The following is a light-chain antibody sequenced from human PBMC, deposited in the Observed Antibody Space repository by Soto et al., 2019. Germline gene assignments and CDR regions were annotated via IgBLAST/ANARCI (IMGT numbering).Light chain of an antibody. CDR1: QSVTSSY. V-gene: IGKV3-20*01. J-gene: IGKJ5*01. CDR2: GAS. CDR3: QQDGSSPNIT. Sequence: EIVLTQSPGTLSLSPGERATLSCRASQSVTSSYLAWYQQKPGQAPRLLIYGASSGATGIPDRFSGSGTGTDCTLTISILEPEDFAVYYCQQDGSSPNITYGQGTRLEIK.